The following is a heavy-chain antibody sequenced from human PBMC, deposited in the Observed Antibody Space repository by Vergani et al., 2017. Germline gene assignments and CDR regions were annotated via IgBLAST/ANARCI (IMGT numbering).Heavy chain of an antibody. Sequence: QVQLQESGPGLVKPSETLSLTCTVSGGSISSYYWTWIRQPPGKGLEWIGNIYYTGSTNYNPSLQSRVTMSLDTSNNQFSLRLSSVTAADTAVYYCARGWVSGWYGELGYWCQGTLVTVSS. CDR1: GGSISSYY. J-gene: IGHJ4*02. V-gene: IGHV4-59*01. CDR3: ARGWVSGWYGELGY. CDR2: IYYTGST. D-gene: IGHD6-19*01.